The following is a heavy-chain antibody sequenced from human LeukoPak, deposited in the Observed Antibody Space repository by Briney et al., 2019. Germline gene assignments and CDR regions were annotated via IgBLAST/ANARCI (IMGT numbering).Heavy chain of an antibody. J-gene: IGHJ6*03. V-gene: IGHV4-39*01. Sequence: PSETLSLTCTVSGGSISSSSYYWGWIRQPPGKGLEWIGSIYYSGSTYYNPSLKSRVTISVDTSKNQFSLKLSSVTAADTALYYCVRHSGYYYYYMDVWGKGTTVTISS. CDR2: IYYSGST. CDR1: GGSISSSSYY. CDR3: VRHSGYYYYYMDV.